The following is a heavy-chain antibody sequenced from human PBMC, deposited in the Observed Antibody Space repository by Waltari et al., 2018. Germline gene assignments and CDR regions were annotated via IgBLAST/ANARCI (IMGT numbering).Heavy chain of an antibody. CDR3: ARGPINYDFWSGFIYYYYGMDV. CDR2: MNPNSGNT. CDR1: GYTFTSYD. D-gene: IGHD3-3*01. Sequence: QVQLVQSGAEVKKPGASVKVSCKASGYTFTSYDINWVRQATGQGLEWMGWMNPNSGNTGYAQKFQGRVTMTRNTSISTAYMELSSLRSEDTAVYYCARGPINYDFWSGFIYYYYGMDVWGQGTTVTVSS. V-gene: IGHV1-8*01. J-gene: IGHJ6*02.